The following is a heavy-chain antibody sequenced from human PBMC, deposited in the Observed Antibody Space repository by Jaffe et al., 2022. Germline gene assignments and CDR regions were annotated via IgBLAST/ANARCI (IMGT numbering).Heavy chain of an antibody. CDR1: GFTFGDYA. Sequence: EVQLVESGGGLVQPGRSLRLSCTASGFTFGDYAMSWFRQAPGKGLEWVGFIRSKAYGGTTEYAASVKGRFTISRDDSKSIAYLQMNSLKTEDTAVYYCTRGARDNWNYGAYYYYYYMDVWGKGTTVTVSS. D-gene: IGHD1-7*01. V-gene: IGHV3-49*03. CDR2: IRSKAYGGTT. J-gene: IGHJ6*03. CDR3: TRGARDNWNYGAYYYYYYMDV.